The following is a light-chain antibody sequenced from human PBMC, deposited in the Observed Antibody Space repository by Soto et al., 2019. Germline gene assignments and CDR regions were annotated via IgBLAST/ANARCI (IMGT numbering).Light chain of an antibody. V-gene: IGKV1-5*03. CDR1: QSISSW. CDR3: QKYNSAPPT. J-gene: IGKJ4*01. CDR2: KAS. Sequence: DIQMTQSPSTLSASVGDRVTITCRASQSISSWLAWYQQKPGKAPKLLIYKASSLESGVPSRFSGSGSGTEFTLTISSLQPEDVATYYCQKYNSAPPTFGGGTKVDIK.